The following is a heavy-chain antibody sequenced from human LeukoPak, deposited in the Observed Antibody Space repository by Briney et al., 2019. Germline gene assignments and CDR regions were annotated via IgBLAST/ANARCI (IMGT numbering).Heavy chain of an antibody. CDR2: IYSSGST. Sequence: SETLSLTCTVSGGSISSYYWSWIRQSAGKKLEWIGRIYSSGSTNYNPSLKSRVTMSVDTSKNQFSLKLSSVTAADTAVYYCARELTTGPYYMDVWGKGTTVTVSS. CDR3: ARELTTGPYYMDV. D-gene: IGHD4-11*01. V-gene: IGHV4-4*07. CDR1: GGSISSYY. J-gene: IGHJ6*03.